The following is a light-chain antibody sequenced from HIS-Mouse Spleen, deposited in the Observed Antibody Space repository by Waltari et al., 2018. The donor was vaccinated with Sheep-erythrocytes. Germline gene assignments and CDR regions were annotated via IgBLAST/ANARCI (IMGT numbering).Light chain of an antibody. V-gene: IGLV2-11*01. CDR1: SSDVGGYNY. Sequence: QSALTQPRSVSGSPGQSVTISCTGTSSDVGGYNYVSWYQQHPGKAPKPLLYDVSKRPSGVPDRFSGSKSGNTASLTISGLQAEDEADYYCCSYAGSYNHVFATGTKVTVL. CDR3: CSYAGSYNHV. CDR2: DVS. J-gene: IGLJ1*01.